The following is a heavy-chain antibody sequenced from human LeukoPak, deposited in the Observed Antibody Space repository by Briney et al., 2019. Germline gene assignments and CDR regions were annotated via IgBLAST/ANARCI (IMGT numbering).Heavy chain of an antibody. CDR2: ILYDGRKV. D-gene: IGHD4-23*01. V-gene: IGHV3-33*08. CDR1: GFTFSSYV. CDR3: ARDDDYGGNNLDY. Sequence: GGSLRLSCAASGFTFSSYVMNWVRQAPGKGLEWVALILYDGRKVYHADSVKGRFTISRDNSKNTLYLQMNSLRAEDTALYYCARDDDYGGNNLDYWGQGTLVTVSS. J-gene: IGHJ4*02.